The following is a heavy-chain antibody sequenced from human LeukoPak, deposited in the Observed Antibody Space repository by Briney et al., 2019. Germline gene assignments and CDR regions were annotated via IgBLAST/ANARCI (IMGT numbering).Heavy chain of an antibody. CDR1: GSTVSSNY. J-gene: IGHJ4*02. V-gene: IGHV3-53*01. CDR3: ARGGYSSSWYHFDY. CDR2: IYSGGTT. Sequence: GGSLRLSCAASGSTVSSNYMSWVRQAPGKGLEWVSVIYSGGTTNYADSVKGRFTISRDNSKNTLFLQMNNLRAEDTAVYYCARGGYSSSWYHFDYWGQGTLVTVSS. D-gene: IGHD6-13*01.